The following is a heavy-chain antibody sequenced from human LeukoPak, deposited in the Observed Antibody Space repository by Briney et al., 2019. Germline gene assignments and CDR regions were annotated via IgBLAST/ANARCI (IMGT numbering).Heavy chain of an antibody. CDR1: GFTFTTYW. CDR2: IYTGGST. J-gene: IGHJ4*02. Sequence: GESLRLSCAASGFTFTTYWMSWVRQAQGKGLEWVSIIYTGGSTYYADSVKGRFTISRDNSKNTLYLQMSSLRAEDTAVFYCARAAYGDYFDYWGQGTLVTVSS. CDR3: ARAAYGDYFDY. D-gene: IGHD4-17*01. V-gene: IGHV3-66*01.